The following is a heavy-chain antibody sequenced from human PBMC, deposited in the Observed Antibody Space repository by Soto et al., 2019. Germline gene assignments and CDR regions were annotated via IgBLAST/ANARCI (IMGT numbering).Heavy chain of an antibody. CDR3: ARHIRDGSGSYRLDY. CDR1: GGSISSYY. J-gene: IGHJ4*02. Sequence: PSETLSLTCTVSGGSISSYYWSWIRQPPGKGLEWIGYIYYSGSTNYNPSLKSRVTISVDTSKNQFSLKLSSVTAADTAVHYCARHIRDGSGSYRLDYWGQGTLVTVSS. D-gene: IGHD3-10*01. CDR2: IYYSGST. V-gene: IGHV4-59*08.